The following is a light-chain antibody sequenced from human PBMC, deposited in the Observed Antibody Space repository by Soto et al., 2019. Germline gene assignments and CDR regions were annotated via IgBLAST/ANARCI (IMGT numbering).Light chain of an antibody. V-gene: IGLV2-23*01. Sequence: ALAQPSSVSGSPGQSITISCTGTSDDVGAYNSVSWYQQLPHKAPQVILYKGTQRPSGVSSRFSGSTSGNAASLTISGLQADDEADYFCCSSAPESTYVFGTGTKVTVL. CDR3: CSSAPESTYV. J-gene: IGLJ1*01. CDR1: SDDVGAYNS. CDR2: KGT.